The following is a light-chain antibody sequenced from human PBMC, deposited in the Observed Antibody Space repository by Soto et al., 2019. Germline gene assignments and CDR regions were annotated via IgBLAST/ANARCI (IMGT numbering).Light chain of an antibody. Sequence: DNQVTQSPSSLSASVGDRVTITCRASQGISNALAWYQQRPGKVPRLLIYAASTLQSGVPSRFSGSGSGTDFTLTISSLHPEDVAAYYCQKYDNVPTFGQGTKVDIK. CDR3: QKYDNVPT. V-gene: IGKV1-27*01. CDR1: QGISNA. J-gene: IGKJ1*01. CDR2: AAS.